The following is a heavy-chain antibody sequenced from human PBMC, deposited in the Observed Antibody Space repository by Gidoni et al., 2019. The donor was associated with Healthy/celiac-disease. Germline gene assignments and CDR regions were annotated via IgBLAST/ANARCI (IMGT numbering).Heavy chain of an antibody. Sequence: QVQLVESGGGVVQPGGSLRLSCAASGFTFSSYAMHWVRQAPGKGLEWVAVISYDGSNKYYADSVKGRFTISRDNSKNTLYLQMNSLRAEDTAVYYCAREIAAAGKGGYWGQGTLVTVSS. CDR3: AREIAAAGKGGY. J-gene: IGHJ4*02. CDR1: GFTFSSYA. D-gene: IGHD6-13*01. CDR2: ISYDGSNK. V-gene: IGHV3-30-3*01.